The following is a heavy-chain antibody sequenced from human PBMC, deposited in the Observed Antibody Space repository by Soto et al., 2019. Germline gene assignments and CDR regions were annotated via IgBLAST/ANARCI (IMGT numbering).Heavy chain of an antibody. Sequence: EVQLWESGGGLVQPGGSLRLSCAASGFTFSSYAMSWVRQAPGKGLEWVSSISGNGGSTNYADSVKGRFTISKDNSKNTGYLERNRRRAEGTAIDYWAKDRGGDCTRTTGYGGGSFDYWGQGTLVTVSS. D-gene: IGHD2-2*01. CDR3: AKDRGGDCTRTTGYGGGSFDY. V-gene: IGHV3-23*01. CDR1: GFTFSSYA. J-gene: IGHJ4*02. CDR2: ISGNGGST.